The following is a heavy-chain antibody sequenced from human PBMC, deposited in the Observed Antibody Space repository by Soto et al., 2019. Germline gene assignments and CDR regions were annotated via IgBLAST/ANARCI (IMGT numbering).Heavy chain of an antibody. CDR2: MNPNSGNT. J-gene: IGHJ6*02. CDR1: GYTFTSYD. V-gene: IGHV1-8*01. CDR3: ARRVDTAMVNYYYYGMDV. Sequence: QVQLVQSGAEVKKPGASVKVSCKASGYTFTSYDINWVRQATGQGLEWMGWMNPNSGNTGYAKKFQGRVTMTRNTAIITAYMELSSLRSEDTAVYYCARRVDTAMVNYYYYGMDVWGQGTTVTVSS. D-gene: IGHD5-18*01.